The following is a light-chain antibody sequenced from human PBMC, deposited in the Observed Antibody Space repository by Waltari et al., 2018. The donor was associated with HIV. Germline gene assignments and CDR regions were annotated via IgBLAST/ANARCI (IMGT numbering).Light chain of an antibody. CDR2: GAS. Sequence: EIEMTQSPATLSVSPGERATLSCRASQSVTSNLAWYQQKPGQAPRLLIYGASTRATGIPARFSGSGSGTEFTLTISSLQSEDFAVYYCQQYNNWPFYTFGQGTKLEIK. CDR1: QSVTSN. V-gene: IGKV3-15*01. CDR3: QQYNNWPFYT. J-gene: IGKJ2*01.